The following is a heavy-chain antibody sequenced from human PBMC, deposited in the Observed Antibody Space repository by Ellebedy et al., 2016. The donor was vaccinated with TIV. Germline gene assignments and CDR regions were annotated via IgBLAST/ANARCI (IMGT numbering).Heavy chain of an antibody. CDR3: VNTDFDWLPPGDY. CDR2: ISYDGSNK. D-gene: IGHD3-9*01. J-gene: IGHJ4*02. V-gene: IGHV3-30*15. CDR1: GFTFSSYA. Sequence: PGGSLRLSCAASGFTFSSYAMHWVRQAPGKGLEWVAVISYDGSNKYYADSVKGRFTISRDNSKNTLYLQMGSLRAEDMAVYYCVNTDFDWLPPGDYWGQGTLVTVSS.